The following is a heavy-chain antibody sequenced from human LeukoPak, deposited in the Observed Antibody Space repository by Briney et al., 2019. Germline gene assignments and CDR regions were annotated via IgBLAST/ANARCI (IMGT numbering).Heavy chain of an antibody. V-gene: IGHV4-39*07. D-gene: IGHD3-10*01. Sequence: SETLSLTCTVSGGSISTTNYYWGWIRQSPGKGLEWFGCVYYSGSTYYNPSLKSRVTISVDTSQNQSSRQLTSVTAADTAVYYCARGDYGSGSSRGYYYYYYMDVWGKGTTVTISS. J-gene: IGHJ6*03. CDR2: VYYSGST. CDR3: ARGDYGSGSSRGYYYYYYMDV. CDR1: GGSISTTNYY.